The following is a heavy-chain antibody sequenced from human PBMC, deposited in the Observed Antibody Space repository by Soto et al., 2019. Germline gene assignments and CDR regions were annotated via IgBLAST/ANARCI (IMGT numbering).Heavy chain of an antibody. V-gene: IGHV3-21*01. D-gene: IGHD2-2*01. CDR3: ARDIVGVPAANHYYYGMDV. Sequence: GGSLRLSCAASGFTFSSYSMNWVRQAPGKGLEWVSSISSSSSYIYYADSVKGRFTISRDNAKNSLYLQMNSLRAEDTAVYYCARDIVGVPAANHYYYGMDVWGQGTTVTVSS. CDR1: GFTFSSYS. J-gene: IGHJ6*01. CDR2: ISSSSSYI.